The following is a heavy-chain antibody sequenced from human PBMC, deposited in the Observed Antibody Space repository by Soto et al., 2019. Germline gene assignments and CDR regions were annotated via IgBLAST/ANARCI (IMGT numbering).Heavy chain of an antibody. CDR1: GGSISSSNYY. D-gene: IGHD2-15*01. J-gene: IGHJ6*02. CDR3: ARGGYCSGASCAYMGHYYYYGMDV. Sequence: PSETLSLTCTVSGGSISSSNYYWGWIRQPPGKGLEWIGSIYYSGSTYYNPSLKSRVTISVDTSKNQFSLKLSSVTAADTAMYYCARGGYCSGASCAYMGHYYYYGMDVWGQGTTVTV. CDR2: IYYSGST. V-gene: IGHV4-39*01.